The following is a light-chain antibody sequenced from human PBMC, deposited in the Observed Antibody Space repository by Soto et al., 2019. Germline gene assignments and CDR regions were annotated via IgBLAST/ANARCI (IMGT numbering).Light chain of an antibody. CDR1: ESLSSW. Sequence: DIQMTQSPSTLSASIGDRVTITCRASESLSSWLAWYQQKPGKAPKLLIYDVSSLESGVPSRFSGSGSGTEFTLTISSLQPDDFATYYCQQYNSYPWTFGQGTKVDIK. V-gene: IGKV1-5*01. CDR2: DVS. CDR3: QQYNSYPWT. J-gene: IGKJ1*01.